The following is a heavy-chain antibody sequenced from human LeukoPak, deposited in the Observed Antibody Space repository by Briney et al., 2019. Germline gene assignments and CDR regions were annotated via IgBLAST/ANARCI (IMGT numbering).Heavy chain of an antibody. CDR3: ARDPADDGYNPVYYFDY. V-gene: IGHV4-30-4*01. CDR1: GGSISSGDYY. D-gene: IGHD5-24*01. J-gene: IGHJ4*02. CDR2: IYYSGST. Sequence: SQTLSLTCTVSGGSISSGDYYWSWIRQPPGKGLEWIGYIYYSGSTYYNPSLKSRVTISVDTSKSQFSLKLSSVTAADTAVYYCARDPADDGYNPVYYFDYWGQGTLVTVSS.